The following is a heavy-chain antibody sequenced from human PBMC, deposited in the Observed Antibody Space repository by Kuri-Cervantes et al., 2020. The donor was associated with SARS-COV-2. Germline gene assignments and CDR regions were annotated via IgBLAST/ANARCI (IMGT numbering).Heavy chain of an antibody. CDR2: IYYSGST. CDR1: GFTFSSYSMN. CDR3: ARYYYDSSGYLFRPTYYFDY. J-gene: IGHJ4*02. Sequence: ESLKISCAASGFTFSSYSMNWVRQAPGKGLEWIGSIYYSGSTYYNPSLKSRVTISVDTSKNQFSLKLSSVTAADTAVYYCARYYYDSSGYLFRPTYYFDYWGQGTLVTVSS. V-gene: IGHV4-59*05. D-gene: IGHD3-22*01.